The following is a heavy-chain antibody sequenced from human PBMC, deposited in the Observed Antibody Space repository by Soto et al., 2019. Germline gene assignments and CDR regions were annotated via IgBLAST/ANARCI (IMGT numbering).Heavy chain of an antibody. J-gene: IGHJ6*02. Sequence: SETLSLTCAVSGDSINSTDWWNWVRQSSGKGLEWIGYIYYSGSTYYNPSLKSRVTISVDTSKNQFSLKLSSVTAADTAMYYCARDLSDYNGMDVWGQGTTVTVSS. CDR2: IYYSGST. V-gene: IGHV4-30-4*01. D-gene: IGHD3-16*02. CDR1: GDSINSTDW. CDR3: ARDLSDYNGMDV.